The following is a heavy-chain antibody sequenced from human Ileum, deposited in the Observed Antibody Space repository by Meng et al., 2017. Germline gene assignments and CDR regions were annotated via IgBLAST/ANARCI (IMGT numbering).Heavy chain of an antibody. CDR1: EFTVSSSY. CDR3: ARAIYDSGRGYYFDL. J-gene: IGHJ4*02. Sequence: GESLKISCAASEFTVSSSYLSWVRQAPGKGLEWVSVIYSGGSTYYADSVKGRFTISRDNSRNTLYLQMNSLRDEDTAVYYCARAIYDSGRGYYFDLWGQGTLVTVSS. CDR2: IYSGGST. D-gene: IGHD5-12*01. V-gene: IGHV3-53*01.